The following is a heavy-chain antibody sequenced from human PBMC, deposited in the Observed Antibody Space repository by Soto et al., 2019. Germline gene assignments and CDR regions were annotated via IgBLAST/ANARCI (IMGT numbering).Heavy chain of an antibody. V-gene: IGHV4-4*02. J-gene: IGHJ4*02. CDR1: GGAISSSNW. Sequence: NPSETLSLTGAVAGGAISSSNWWSWVRQPPGKGLEWIGEIYHSGSTNYNPSLKSRVTMSVDKSKNQFSLKLSSVTAADTAVYYCARCIAAAGPIDYWGQGTLVTVSS. CDR3: ARCIAAAGPIDY. D-gene: IGHD6-13*01. CDR2: IYHSGST.